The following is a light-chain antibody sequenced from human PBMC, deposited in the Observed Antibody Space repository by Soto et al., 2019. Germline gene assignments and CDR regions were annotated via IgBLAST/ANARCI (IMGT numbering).Light chain of an antibody. CDR2: GAS. CDR1: QGISKE. J-gene: IGKJ4*01. V-gene: IGKV1-33*01. CDR3: HQYTSLPYT. Sequence: DIQMTQSPSSLSASVGDRITITCQASQGISKELNWYRQKPGKAPELLIYGASNFQTGVPSRFSGGGSRTYFSLTISALQPEDIGTYYCHQYTSLPYTFGGGTKVEI.